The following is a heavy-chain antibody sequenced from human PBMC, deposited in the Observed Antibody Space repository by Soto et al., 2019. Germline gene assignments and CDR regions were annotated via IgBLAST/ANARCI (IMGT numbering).Heavy chain of an antibody. Sequence: GGSLRLSCAASGFTFSSYAMHWVRQAPGKGLEWVSVICGSGSSKYYADSVKGRFTISRDNSKNTLYLQMSSLRAEDTAVYYCAKVESSWSVKGGNDYWGQGTLVTVSS. CDR2: ICGSGSSK. J-gene: IGHJ4*02. CDR3: AKVESSWSVKGGNDY. D-gene: IGHD6-13*01. V-gene: IGHV3-23*01. CDR1: GFTFSSYA.